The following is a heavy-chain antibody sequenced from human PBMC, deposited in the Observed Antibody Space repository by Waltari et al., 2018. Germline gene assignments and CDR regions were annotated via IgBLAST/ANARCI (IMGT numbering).Heavy chain of an antibody. CDR3: ARGGYDFDS. Sequence: QVQLQQSGPGLVKPSQTLSLTCAISGDSVSTNSAAWNWIRQSPSRGLEWLGRTFYRSMWYYDYAVSMRSRITVSPDTSKNQFSLQRNSVTPEDTAVYYCARGGYDFDSWGQGTLVTVSS. CDR2: TFYRSMWYY. D-gene: IGHD5-12*01. J-gene: IGHJ4*02. V-gene: IGHV6-1*01. CDR1: GDSVSTNSAA.